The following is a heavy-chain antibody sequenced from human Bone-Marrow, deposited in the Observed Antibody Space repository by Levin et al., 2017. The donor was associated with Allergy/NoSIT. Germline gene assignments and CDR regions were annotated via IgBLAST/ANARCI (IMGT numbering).Heavy chain of an antibody. CDR1: GGPISTYY. J-gene: IGHJ5*02. V-gene: IGHV4-59*01. CDR2: VYNSDT. Sequence: GSLRLSCTVSGGPISTYYWSWIRQPPGKGLEWIGYVYNSDTKYNPSLKSRVTISLDTSKKQFSLNLTSVTAADTALYYCARSNYYGSGDNWFDPWGQGTLVTVSS. CDR3: ARSNYYGSGDNWFDP. D-gene: IGHD3-10*01.